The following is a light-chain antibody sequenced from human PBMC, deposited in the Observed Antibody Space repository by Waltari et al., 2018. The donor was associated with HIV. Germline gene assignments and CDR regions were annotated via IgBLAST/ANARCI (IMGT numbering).Light chain of an antibody. CDR3: QQYTTSVYT. CDR2: GAS. CDR1: QSVSTY. V-gene: IGKV3-20*01. J-gene: IGKJ2*01. Sequence: EIVLTQSPGTLSLSPGEGATLSCRASQSVSTYLAWYQQKPGQAPRLLISGASSRATGIPDRFSGSGSGTDFTLTISRLEPEDFAVYYCQQYTTSVYTFGQGTKLEIK.